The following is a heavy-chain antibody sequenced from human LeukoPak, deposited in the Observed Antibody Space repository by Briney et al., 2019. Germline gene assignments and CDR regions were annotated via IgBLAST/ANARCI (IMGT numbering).Heavy chain of an antibody. CDR1: GGTFSSYA. CDR3: ARDQIAYYYDSSGSPMDV. Sequence: SVKVSCKASGGTFSSYAISWVRQAPGQGLEWMGGIIPIFGTANYAQKFLGRVTITADESTSTAYMELSSLRSEDTAVYYCARDQIAYYYDSSGSPMDVWGQGTAVTVSS. CDR2: IIPIFGTA. D-gene: IGHD3-22*01. V-gene: IGHV1-69*13. J-gene: IGHJ6*02.